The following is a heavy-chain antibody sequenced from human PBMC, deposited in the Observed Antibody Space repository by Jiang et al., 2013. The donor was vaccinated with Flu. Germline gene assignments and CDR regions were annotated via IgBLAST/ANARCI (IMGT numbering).Heavy chain of an antibody. CDR3: AKDHRDP. J-gene: IGHJ5*02. V-gene: IGHV3-23*01. CDR2: ISGVGATS. CDR1: GFSFSDYA. Sequence: VQLLESGGRQILPGGSLRLSCAVSGFSFSDYAMSWVRQAPGKGLEWVSAISGVGATSYYADSVKGRFTTSRDNSNNILYLEMSSLRGEDTAVYYCAKDHRDP.